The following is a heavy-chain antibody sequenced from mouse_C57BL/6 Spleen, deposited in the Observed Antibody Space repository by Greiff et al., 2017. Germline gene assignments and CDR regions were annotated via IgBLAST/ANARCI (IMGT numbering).Heavy chain of an antibody. CDR1: GYTFTDYD. CDR2: LDPEPGGT. V-gene: IGHV1-15*01. J-gene: IGHJ3*01. CDR3: TRGYKAFFAY. Sequence: VQLVESGAELVRPGASVTLSCKASGYTFTDYDMPWVKQTPVHGLAWIGALDPEPGGTAYNQKFQGKAILTADKSASTAYLELRSLTSEDSAVYYCTRGYKAFFAYWGQGSLGTVSA. D-gene: IGHD2-14*01.